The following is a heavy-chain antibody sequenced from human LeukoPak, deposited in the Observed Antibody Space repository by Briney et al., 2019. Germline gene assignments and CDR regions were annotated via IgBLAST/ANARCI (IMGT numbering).Heavy chain of an antibody. CDR2: INPNSGGT. Sequence: ASVTVSCKASGYTFTGYYMHWVRQAPGQGLEWMGWINPNSGGTNYAQKLQGWVTMTRDTSITTVYMELTSLKSDDTAVYYCARDRTTMIRGVTLPLNYFDSWGKGTLVTVSS. J-gene: IGHJ4*02. V-gene: IGHV1-2*04. CDR3: ARDRTTMIRGVTLPLNYFDS. CDR1: GYTFTGYY. D-gene: IGHD3-10*01.